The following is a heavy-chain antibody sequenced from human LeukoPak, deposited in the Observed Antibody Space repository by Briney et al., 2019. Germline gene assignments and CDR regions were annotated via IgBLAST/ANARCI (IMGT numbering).Heavy chain of an antibody. Sequence: SVKVSCKASGGTFSSYAISWVRQAPGQGLEWMGGIIPIFGTANYAQKFQGRVTITADKSTSTAYMELSSLRSEDTAVYYCARDPTMVRGVISTIGWYFDLWGRGTLVTVPS. CDR2: IIPIFGTA. V-gene: IGHV1-69*06. J-gene: IGHJ2*01. D-gene: IGHD3-10*01. CDR3: ARDPTMVRGVISTIGWYFDL. CDR1: GGTFSSYA.